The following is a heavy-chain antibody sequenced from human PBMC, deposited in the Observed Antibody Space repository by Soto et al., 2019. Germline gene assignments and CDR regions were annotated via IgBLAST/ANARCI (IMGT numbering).Heavy chain of an antibody. CDR2: IYYSGST. CDR1: GGSVSSGSYY. Sequence: QVQLQESGPGLVKPSETLSLTCTVSGGSVSSGSYYWSWFRQPPGKGLEWIGYIYYSGSTNYSPSLKSLVTLSVDTSKNPFSLKLSSVTAADTALYYCAREGSYFAFWGHGTLVTVSS. CDR3: AREGSYFAF. J-gene: IGHJ4*03. V-gene: IGHV4-61*01.